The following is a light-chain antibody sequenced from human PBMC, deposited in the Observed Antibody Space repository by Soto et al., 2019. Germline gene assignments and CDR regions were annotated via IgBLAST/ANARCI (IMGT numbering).Light chain of an antibody. J-gene: IGKJ4*01. CDR1: QSVSNN. Sequence: EIVMTQSPASLSVSPGERATLSCRASQSVSNNLAWYQQKPGQAPRLLISGVSTRASGIPARFSGSGSGTEFTLTISSLQSEDFAVYYCQQYNNWPPLTFGGGTKVEIK. V-gene: IGKV3-15*01. CDR3: QQYNNWPPLT. CDR2: GVS.